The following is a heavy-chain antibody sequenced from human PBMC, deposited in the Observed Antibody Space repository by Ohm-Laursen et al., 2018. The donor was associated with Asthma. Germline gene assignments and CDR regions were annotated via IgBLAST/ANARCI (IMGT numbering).Heavy chain of an antibody. D-gene: IGHD6-13*01. Sequence: PSDTLSLTCTVSGGSISSYYWSWIRQPPGKGLEWIGYIYYSGSTNYNPSLKSRVTISVDTSKNQFSLKLSSVTAADTAVYYCAREVQGSSWYFDYWGQGTLVTVSS. V-gene: IGHV4-59*01. CDR3: AREVQGSSWYFDY. CDR1: GGSISSYY. J-gene: IGHJ4*02. CDR2: IYYSGST.